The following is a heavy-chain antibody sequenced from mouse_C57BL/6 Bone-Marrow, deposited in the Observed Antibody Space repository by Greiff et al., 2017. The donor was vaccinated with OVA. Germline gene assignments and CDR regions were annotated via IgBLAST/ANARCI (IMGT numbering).Heavy chain of an antibody. V-gene: IGHV1-69*01. CDR2: IDPSDTYT. D-gene: IGHD2-4*01. CDR1: GYTFTSYW. Sequence: QVQLQQPGAELVMPGASVKLSCKASGYTFTSYWMHWVKQRPGQGLEWIGEIDPSDTYTNYNQKFKGKSTLTVDKSSSTAYMQLSSLTSEDSAVYDCAAGGRLRHYAMDYWGQGTSVTVSS. CDR3: AAGGRLRHYAMDY. J-gene: IGHJ4*01.